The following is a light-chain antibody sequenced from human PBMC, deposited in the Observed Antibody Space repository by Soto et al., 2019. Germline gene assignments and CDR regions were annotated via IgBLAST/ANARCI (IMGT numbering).Light chain of an antibody. V-gene: IGLV2-23*01. Sequence: QSALTQPASVSGSPGQSITISCTGTSSDVGSYNLVSWYQQHPGKAPKLMIYEGSKRPSGVSNRFSGSKSGNTASLTISGLQAEDEADDYCCSYAGSSTPHVVFGGGTKLTVL. CDR1: SSDVGSYNL. J-gene: IGLJ2*01. CDR2: EGS. CDR3: CSYAGSSTPHVV.